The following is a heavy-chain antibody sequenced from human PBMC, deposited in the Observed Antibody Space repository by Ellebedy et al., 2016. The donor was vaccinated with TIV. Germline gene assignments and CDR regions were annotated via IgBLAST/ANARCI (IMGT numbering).Heavy chain of an antibody. CDR1: GGSVSSGYYF. CDR3: ARESGLGLIGDFDC. V-gene: IGHV4-61*01. Sequence: SETLSLXXTVSGGSVSSGYYFWSWIRQPPGKGLEWIGEINHSGSTNYDPSLKSRVTISVDTSKKQFSLKLSSVTAADTAVYYCARESGLGLIGDFDCWGQGTLVTVSS. CDR2: INHSGST. D-gene: IGHD3-10*01. J-gene: IGHJ4*02.